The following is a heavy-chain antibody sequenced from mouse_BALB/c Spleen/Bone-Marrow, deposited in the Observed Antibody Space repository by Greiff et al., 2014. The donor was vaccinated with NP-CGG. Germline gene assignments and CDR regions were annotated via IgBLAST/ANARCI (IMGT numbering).Heavy chain of an antibody. Sequence: LQQSGPELVKPGALVKISCKASGYTFTSYEMNWVKQRPGQGLEWIGWIYPGDGSTNYNEKFRGKATLTADKSSSTAYMQLSSLNLEISRVYFYDSSGYNGTRYALDYWGQGTTLTVSS. CDR1: GYTFTSYE. CDR2: IYPGDGST. V-gene: IGHV1S33*01. J-gene: IGHJ2*01. CDR3: DSSGYNGTRYALDY. D-gene: IGHD3-2*01.